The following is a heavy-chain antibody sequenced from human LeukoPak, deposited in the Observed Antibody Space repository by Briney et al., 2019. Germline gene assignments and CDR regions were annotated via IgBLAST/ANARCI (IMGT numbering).Heavy chain of an antibody. CDR2: IIPIFGTA. CDR3: AREQGSSGWYQNDY. V-gene: IGHV1-69*05. J-gene: IGHJ4*02. D-gene: IGHD6-19*01. CDR1: GYTFTSYG. Sequence: SVKVSCKASGYTFTSYGISWVRQAPGQGLEWMGGIIPIFGTANYAQKFQGRVTITTDESTSTAYMELSSLRSEDTAVYYCAREQGSSGWYQNDYWGQGTLVTVSS.